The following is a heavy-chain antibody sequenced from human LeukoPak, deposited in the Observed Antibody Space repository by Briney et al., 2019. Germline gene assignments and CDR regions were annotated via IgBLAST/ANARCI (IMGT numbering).Heavy chain of an antibody. V-gene: IGHV3-30*04. D-gene: IGHD6-13*01. CDR3: AREGRGSSWYVYDY. Sequence: GRSLRLSCAASGFTFSSYAMHWVRQAPGKGLEWVAVISYDGGTEYYAYSAQSRFTIFRDNSKTTLYLQMNSLRPEDTAVYYCAREGRGSSWYVYDYWGQGTLVTVSS. J-gene: IGHJ4*02. CDR1: GFTFSSYA. CDR2: ISYDGGTE.